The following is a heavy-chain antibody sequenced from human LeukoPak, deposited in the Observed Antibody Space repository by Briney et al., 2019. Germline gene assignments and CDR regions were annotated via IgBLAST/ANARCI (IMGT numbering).Heavy chain of an antibody. V-gene: IGHV3-23*01. D-gene: IGHD5-24*01. CDR1: GFTFSSYA. J-gene: IGHJ4*02. CDR3: AKRKNGYNNVHLDY. Sequence: GGSLRLSCAASGFTFSSYAMSWVRQAPGKGLEWVSAISGSGGSTYYADSVKGRFTISRDNSKNTLYLQMNSLRAEDTAVYYCAKRKNGYNNVHLDYWGQGTLVTVSS. CDR2: ISGSGGST.